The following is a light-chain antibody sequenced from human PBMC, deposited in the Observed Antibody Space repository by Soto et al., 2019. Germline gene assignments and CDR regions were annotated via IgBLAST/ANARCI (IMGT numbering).Light chain of an antibody. Sequence: QSVLTQPPSASGNPGQRVNISCSGSSSNIGSNYVYWYQQLPGTAPKLLIYRNNQRPSGVPDRFSGSKSGTSASLAISGLRSEDEADYYCAAWDDSLSGPVFGGGTQLTVL. CDR1: SSNIGSNY. CDR3: AAWDDSLSGPV. CDR2: RNN. J-gene: IGLJ7*01. V-gene: IGLV1-47*01.